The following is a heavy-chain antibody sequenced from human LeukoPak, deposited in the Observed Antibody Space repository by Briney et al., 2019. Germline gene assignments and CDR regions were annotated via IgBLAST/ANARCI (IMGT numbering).Heavy chain of an antibody. Sequence: GESLKIPCKVSGYRFTGYWIGWVRQMPGKGLEWMGVIYPGDSDTRYSPSFQGQVTISADKSISTAYLQWNSLKASDTAMYYCARLTTIAVTDAADYWGQGTLVIVSS. D-gene: IGHD6-19*01. J-gene: IGHJ4*02. CDR3: ARLTTIAVTDAADY. V-gene: IGHV5-51*01. CDR2: IYPGDSDT. CDR1: GYRFTGYW.